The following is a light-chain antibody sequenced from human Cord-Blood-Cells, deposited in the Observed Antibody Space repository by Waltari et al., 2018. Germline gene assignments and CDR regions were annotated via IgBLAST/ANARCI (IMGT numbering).Light chain of an antibody. Sequence: QSALTQPASVSGSPGQSITISCTGTSSDVGSYNLVSWYQQHPGKAPKLMVYEGSKRPSRSSNRCSGSKSGNTASLTISGLQAEDEADYYCCSYAGSSTLVFGGGTKLTVL. V-gene: IGLV2-23*01. J-gene: IGLJ2*01. CDR1: SSDVGSYNL. CDR3: CSYAGSSTLV. CDR2: EGS.